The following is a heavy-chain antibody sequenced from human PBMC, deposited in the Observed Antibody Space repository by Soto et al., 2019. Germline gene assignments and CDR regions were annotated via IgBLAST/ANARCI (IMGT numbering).Heavy chain of an antibody. J-gene: IGHJ6*03. D-gene: IGHD3-16*01. V-gene: IGHV3-33*01. CDR3: ARGTSHYYYYMDV. CDR2: VWYDGSRT. CDR1: GFSFSYYG. Sequence: QEQLVESGGGVVQPGGSLRLSCEASGFSFSYYGLHWVRQAPGKGLEWVALVWYDGSRTYYSDSVKGRFTISRDNFKKTVDLQMNRLRVEDTALYYCARGTSHYYYYMDVWGEGTTVTVSS.